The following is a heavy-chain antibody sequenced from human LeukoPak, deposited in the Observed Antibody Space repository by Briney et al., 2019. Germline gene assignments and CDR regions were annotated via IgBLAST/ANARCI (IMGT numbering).Heavy chain of an antibody. J-gene: IGHJ3*02. Sequence: GASVKVSCKASGYIFSDYYMHWVRQAPGQGLEWLGWINPKSGAADYAQQFRGRVTMTRDTSTSTVYMELSSLRSEDTAVYYCASTSRYGAFDIWGQGTMVTVSS. CDR2: INPKSGAA. CDR3: ASTSRYGAFDI. V-gene: IGHV1-2*02. CDR1: GYIFSDYY. D-gene: IGHD4-17*01.